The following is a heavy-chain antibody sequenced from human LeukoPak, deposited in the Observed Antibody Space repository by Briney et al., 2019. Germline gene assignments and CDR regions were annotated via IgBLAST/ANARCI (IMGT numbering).Heavy chain of an antibody. Sequence: PGGSLRLSCSASGFTFNTYWMSWLRQAPGRGLEWVSYISSSSSTVYYADSVKGRFTISRDNAKNSLYLQMNSLRAEDTAVYYCARGDGTTSNWFDPWGQGTLVTVSS. V-gene: IGHV3-48*01. CDR2: ISSSSSTV. D-gene: IGHD1-7*01. CDR3: ARGDGTTSNWFDP. J-gene: IGHJ5*02. CDR1: GFTFNTYW.